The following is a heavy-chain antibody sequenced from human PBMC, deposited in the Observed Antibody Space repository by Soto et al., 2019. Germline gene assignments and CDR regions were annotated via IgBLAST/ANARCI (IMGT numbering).Heavy chain of an antibody. Sequence: QVQLVQSGAKVKKPGASVKVSCKASGYTFTSYDINWVRQATGQGLEWMGWMNPNSGNTGYAQKFQGRVTMTRNTSISTAYMELSSLRSEDTAVYYCARYWAAAGGDDYWGQGTLVTVSS. V-gene: IGHV1-8*01. CDR3: ARYWAAAGGDDY. CDR1: GYTFTSYD. CDR2: MNPNSGNT. J-gene: IGHJ4*02. D-gene: IGHD6-13*01.